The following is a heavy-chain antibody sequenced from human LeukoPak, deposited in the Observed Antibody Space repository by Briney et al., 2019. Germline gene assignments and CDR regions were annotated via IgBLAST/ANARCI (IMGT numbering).Heavy chain of an antibody. D-gene: IGHD3-16*01. CDR1: GFTLSIYG. V-gene: IGHV3-30*02. J-gene: IGHJ6*03. CDR3: AKCLRSLDYYYYMDV. Sequence: PGGSLRLSCAASGFTLSIYGMHWVRQAPGKGLEWVTFIRYDGSNKYYADSVKGRFTISRDNSKSTLYLQMNSLRAEDTAVYYCAKCLRSLDYYYYMDVWGKGTTVTVSS. CDR2: IRYDGSNK.